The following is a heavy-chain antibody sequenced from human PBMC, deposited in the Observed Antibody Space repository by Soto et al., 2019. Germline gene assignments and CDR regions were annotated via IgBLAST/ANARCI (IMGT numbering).Heavy chain of an antibody. CDR2: INPSGGST. J-gene: IGHJ4*02. V-gene: IGHV1-46*01. D-gene: IGHD6-13*01. CDR3: AREVQIYSSSWYLIQYYFDY. Sequence: GASVKVSCKASGYTFTSYYMHWVRQAPGQGLEWMGIINPSGGSTSYAQKFQGRVTMTRDTSTSTVYMELSSLRSKDTAVYYCAREVQIYSSSWYLIQYYFDYWGQGTLVTVSS. CDR1: GYTFTSYY.